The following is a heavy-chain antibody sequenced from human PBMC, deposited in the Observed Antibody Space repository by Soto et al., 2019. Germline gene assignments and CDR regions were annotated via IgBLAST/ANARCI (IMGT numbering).Heavy chain of an antibody. CDR1: GGSISSSSYY. J-gene: IGHJ6*03. CDR3: ARHNPNKLRFLEWLTDYYYYYMDV. D-gene: IGHD3-3*01. Sequence: QLQLQESGPGLVKPSETLSLTCTVSGGSISSSSYYWGWIRQPPGKGLEWIGSIYYSGSTYYNPSLKSRVTISVDTSKNQFSLKLSSVTAADTTVYYCARHNPNKLRFLEWLTDYYYYYMDVWGKGTTVTVSS. V-gene: IGHV4-39*01. CDR2: IYYSGST.